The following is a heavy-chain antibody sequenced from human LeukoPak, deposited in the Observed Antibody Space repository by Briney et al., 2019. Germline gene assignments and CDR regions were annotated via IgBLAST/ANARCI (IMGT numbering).Heavy chain of an antibody. CDR3: AKDRGSWYNFDY. CDR1: GFPLSGYG. CDR2: TSFDGGSQ. V-gene: IGHV3-30*18. Sequence: QPGGSLRLSCAASGFPLSGYGMHWVRQAPGKGLEWVALTSFDGGSQYYADSVKGRFTISRDNSKNVMYLQMNSLREEDTALYYCAKDRGSWYNFDYWGQGTLVTVSS. D-gene: IGHD1-1*01. J-gene: IGHJ4*02.